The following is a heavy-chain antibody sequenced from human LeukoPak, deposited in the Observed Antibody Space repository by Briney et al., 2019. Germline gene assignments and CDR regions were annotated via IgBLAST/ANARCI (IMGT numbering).Heavy chain of an antibody. Sequence: GGSLRLSCAASGFTFSSYAMSWVRQAPGKGLEWVSAISGSGGSTYYADSVKGRFTISRDNSKSTLYLQMNSLRAEDTAVYYCAKTIAAAGRGYFDYWGQGTLVTVSS. D-gene: IGHD6-13*01. V-gene: IGHV3-23*01. CDR2: ISGSGGST. CDR3: AKTIAAAGRGYFDY. J-gene: IGHJ4*02. CDR1: GFTFSSYA.